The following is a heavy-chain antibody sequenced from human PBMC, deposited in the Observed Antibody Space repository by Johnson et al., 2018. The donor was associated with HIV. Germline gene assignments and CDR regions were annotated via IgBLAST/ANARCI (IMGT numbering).Heavy chain of an antibody. CDR1: GFTFSSYA. J-gene: IGHJ3*02. Sequence: QVQLVESGGGLVQPGRSLRLSCAASGFTFSSYAMHWVRQAPGKGLEWVALISYDGRNKYYADSVKGRFTISRANSKNTLYLQMNSLRPEATAVYYCARDVHMERYYDSSGYPPPHAVDIWGQGTMVTVSS. CDR2: ISYDGRNK. D-gene: IGHD3-22*01. CDR3: ARDVHMERYYDSSGYPPPHAVDI. V-gene: IGHV3-30-3*01.